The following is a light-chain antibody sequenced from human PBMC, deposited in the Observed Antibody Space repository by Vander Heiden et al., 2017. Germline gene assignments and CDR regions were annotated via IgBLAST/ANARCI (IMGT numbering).Light chain of an antibody. CDR2: NND. CDR3: AAWDDSLTGLV. V-gene: IGLV1-44*01. CDR1: SSNIGSNA. J-gene: IGLJ2*01. Sequence: QSVLTQPPSTSGTPGQRVTIPCSGSSSNIGSNAVNWYQQLPGATPRLLIYNNDQRPSGVPDRFSGSKSGTSASLSVSGLRSEVEADYYCAAWDDSLTGLVFGGGTKLTVL.